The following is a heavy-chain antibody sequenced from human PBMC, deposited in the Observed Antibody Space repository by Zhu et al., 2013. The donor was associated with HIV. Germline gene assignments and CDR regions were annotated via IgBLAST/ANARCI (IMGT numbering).Heavy chain of an antibody. CDR2: ISSSSSTI. CDR3: ARDKPREMATIRGNAFDI. Sequence: VQLVESGGGLVQPGGSLRLSCAASGFTFSSYSMNWVRQAPGKGLEWVSYISSSSSTIYYADSVKGRFTISRDNAKNSLYLQMNSLRAEDTAVYYCARDKPREMATIRGNAFDIWAKGQWSPSLQ. D-gene: IGHD5-12*01. V-gene: IGHV3-48*04. J-gene: IGHJ3*02. CDR1: GFTFSSYS.